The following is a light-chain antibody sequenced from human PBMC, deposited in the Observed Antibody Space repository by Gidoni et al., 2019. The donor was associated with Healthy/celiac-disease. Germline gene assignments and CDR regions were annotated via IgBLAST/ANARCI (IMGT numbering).Light chain of an antibody. Sequence: EIVLTQSPGTLSLSPGERATLSCRASQSVSSSYLAWYQQKPGQAPSLLIYGASSRATRIPDRFSGSGSGTDFTLTISRLEPEDFAVYYCQQYGSWSTFGQGTRLEIK. CDR1: QSVSSSY. CDR2: GAS. CDR3: QQYGSWST. V-gene: IGKV3-20*01. J-gene: IGKJ5*01.